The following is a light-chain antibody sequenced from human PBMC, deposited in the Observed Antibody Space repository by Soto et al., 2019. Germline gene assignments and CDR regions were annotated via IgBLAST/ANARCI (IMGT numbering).Light chain of an antibody. CDR1: KNDVGFYDF. J-gene: IGLJ1*01. CDR3: KSYAGSNTYV. V-gene: IGLV2-8*01. Sequence: QAVLTQPRCASGSPGQSVTISCTGTKNDVGFYDFVSWYQHHPGKAPRLIIYEVVQRPSGVPDRFSGSKSGNTASLTVSGLQAADEADYFCKSYAGSNTYVFGSGTKVTVL. CDR2: EVV.